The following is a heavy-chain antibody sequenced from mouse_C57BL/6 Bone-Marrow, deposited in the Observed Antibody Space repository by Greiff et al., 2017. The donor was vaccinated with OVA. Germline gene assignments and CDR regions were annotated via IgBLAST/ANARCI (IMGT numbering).Heavy chain of an antibody. CDR3: ARQYSVGFDY. J-gene: IGHJ2*01. CDR2: ISSGGSYT. Sequence: EVKLMESWGDLVKPGGSLKLSCAASGFTFSSYGMSWVRQTPDKRLEWVATISSGGSYTYYPDSVKGRFTIYKDKAKNTLYLQMRSQKSEDKAMYYCARQYSVGFDYWGQGTTLTVSS. V-gene: IGHV5-6*01. CDR1: GFTFSSYG.